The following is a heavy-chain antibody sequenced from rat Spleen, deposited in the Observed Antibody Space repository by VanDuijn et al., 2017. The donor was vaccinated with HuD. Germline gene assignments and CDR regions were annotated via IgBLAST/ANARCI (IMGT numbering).Heavy chain of an antibody. Sequence: EVQLQESGPGLVKPSQSLSLTCSVTGYSITSSHRWNWIRKFPGNKLEWMGYINSAGTTNYNPSLKSRISITRDTSKNQFFLQVNSVITEDTATYYCASLYSSYSLYYFDYWGQGVMVTVSS. D-gene: IGHD1-2*01. CDR3: ASLYSSYSLYYFDY. CDR1: GYSITSSHR. V-gene: IGHV3-3*01. J-gene: IGHJ2*01. CDR2: INSAGTT.